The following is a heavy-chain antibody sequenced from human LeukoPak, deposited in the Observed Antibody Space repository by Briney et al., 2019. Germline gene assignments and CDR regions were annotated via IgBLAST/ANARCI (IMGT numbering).Heavy chain of an antibody. J-gene: IGHJ4*02. CDR1: GGSISGYY. Sequence: SETLSLTCTVSGGSISGYYWSWIRQPPGKGLEWIGEINHSGSTNYNPSLKSRVTISVDTSKNQFSLKLSSVTAADTAVYYCARPSNYYGSGINYWGQGTLVTVSS. CDR3: ARPSNYYGSGINY. D-gene: IGHD3-10*01. CDR2: INHSGST. V-gene: IGHV4-34*01.